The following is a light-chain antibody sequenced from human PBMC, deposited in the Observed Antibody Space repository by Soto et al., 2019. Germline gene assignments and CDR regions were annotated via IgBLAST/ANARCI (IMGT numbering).Light chain of an antibody. J-gene: IGKJ4*01. Sequence: ITLTQSPGTLSLSPGERATLSCRASQSVTNSLAWFQQKPGQAPRLLIYDASKRPSGVPARFSGSGSGTDFTHTISSLEHEDFAVYYCHQRGAWPLTFGGGTTVEI. CDR2: DAS. CDR3: HQRGAWPLT. V-gene: IGKV3-11*01. CDR1: QSVTNS.